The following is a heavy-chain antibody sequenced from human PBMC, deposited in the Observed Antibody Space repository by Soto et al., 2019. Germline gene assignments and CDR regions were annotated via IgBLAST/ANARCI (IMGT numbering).Heavy chain of an antibody. D-gene: IGHD3-3*01. CDR3: ARIDILRFLEWLIYMDV. CDR1: GFTFGSYS. CDR2: ISSSSSTI. V-gene: IGHV3-48*01. J-gene: IGHJ6*03. Sequence: GGSLRLSCAASGFTFGSYSMNWVRQAPGKGLEWVSYISSSSSTIYYADSVKGRFTISRDNAKNSLYLQMNSLRAEDTAVYYCARIDILRFLEWLIYMDVWGKGTTVTVSS.